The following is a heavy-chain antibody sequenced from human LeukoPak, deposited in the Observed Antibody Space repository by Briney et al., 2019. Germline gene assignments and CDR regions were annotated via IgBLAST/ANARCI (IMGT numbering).Heavy chain of an antibody. D-gene: IGHD5-12*01. V-gene: IGHV1-2*02. CDR2: INPYNGYT. Sequence: ASVKVSCKSSGCTFTDHFIHWVRQAPGQGLEWVGEINPYNGYTKYAWRLQGRVTMTRDTSISTAFMEVSRLTSDDTAVYYCARDYSLNDYYWGQGTLVTVAS. CDR3: ARDYSLNDYY. J-gene: IGHJ4*02. CDR1: GCTFTDHF.